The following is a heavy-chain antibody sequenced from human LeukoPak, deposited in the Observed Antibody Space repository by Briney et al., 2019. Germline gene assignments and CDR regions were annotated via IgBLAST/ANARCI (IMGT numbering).Heavy chain of an antibody. J-gene: IGHJ4*02. CDR3: ARGPAGYN. D-gene: IGHD1-1*01. CDR1: GFTVSSNH. CDR2: IYSGGST. Sequence: GSLRLSCAASGFTVSSNHMSWVRQAPGKGLEWVSVIYSGGSTDYADSVKGRFTISRDNLMNTLYLLMNSLRAEDTAVYYCARGPAGYNWGQGTLVTFSS. V-gene: IGHV3-53*01.